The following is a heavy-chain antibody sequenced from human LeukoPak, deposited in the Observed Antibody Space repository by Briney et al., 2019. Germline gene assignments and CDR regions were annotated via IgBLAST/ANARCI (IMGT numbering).Heavy chain of an antibody. CDR1: GFTVSGSY. Sequence: GGSLRLSCAASGFTVSGSYMNWVRQAPGNGLERVSVIYGDGRTSHSASVRGRFTISRDNSKNIVSLQMNNLRAEDTAVYYCARGRGLGVVSPYFDYWGQGTLVTVSS. CDR2: IYGDGRT. CDR3: ARGRGLGVVSPYFDY. V-gene: IGHV3-53*01. D-gene: IGHD3-3*01. J-gene: IGHJ4*02.